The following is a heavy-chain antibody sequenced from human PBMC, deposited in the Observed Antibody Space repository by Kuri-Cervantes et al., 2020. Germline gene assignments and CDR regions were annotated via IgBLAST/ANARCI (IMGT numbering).Heavy chain of an antibody. D-gene: IGHD2-2*01. J-gene: IGHJ6*01. V-gene: IGHV3-30-3*01. CDR2: ITYDGSNK. CDR1: GFTFSSYW. CDR3: ARDTHCSSTSCIYYYGMDV. Sequence: GESLKISCAASGFTFSSYWMSWVRQAPGKGLEWVAVITYDGSNKYYADSVKGRFTISRDNSKNTLYLQMNSLRAEDTAVYYCARDTHCSSTSCIYYYGMDVWGQGTTVTCAS.